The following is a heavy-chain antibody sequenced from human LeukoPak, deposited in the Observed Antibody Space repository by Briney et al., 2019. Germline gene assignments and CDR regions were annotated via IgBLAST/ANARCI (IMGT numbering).Heavy chain of an antibody. CDR2: VFYSGST. CDR1: DDSIKSYF. J-gene: IGHJ4*02. Sequence: SETLSLTCTVSDDSIKSYFWTWIRQSPGKGLEWIGYVFYSGSTSYNPSLRSRLTMSVDTSKSQFSLNLNSVTTADTAVYYCARGTRRHYDGSGYYYGEFDYWGQGTLVTVSS. CDR3: ARGTRRHYDGSGYYYGEFDY. V-gene: IGHV4-59*01. D-gene: IGHD3-22*01.